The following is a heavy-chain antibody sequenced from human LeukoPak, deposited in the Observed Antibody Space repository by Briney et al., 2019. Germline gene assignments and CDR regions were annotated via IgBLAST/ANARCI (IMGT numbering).Heavy chain of an antibody. Sequence: SEILSLTCSVSGDSLSSGDYFWTWIRQHPGKGLEWLGYIQHSGTTNYNPSLKSRLTMSVDTSKNQFSLKLDSVTAADTAVYYCARDETPWGPGTLVTVSS. CDR3: ARDETP. J-gene: IGHJ5*02. CDR1: GDSLSSGDYF. V-gene: IGHV4-31*03. CDR2: IQHSGTT.